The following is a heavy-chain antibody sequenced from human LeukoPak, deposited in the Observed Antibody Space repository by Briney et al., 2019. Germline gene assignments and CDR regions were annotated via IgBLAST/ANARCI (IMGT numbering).Heavy chain of an antibody. J-gene: IGHJ4*02. CDR1: GGTFSSYA. CDR3: ASTRGIEFLDLDY. D-gene: IGHD3-3*01. Sequence: ASVKVSCKASGGTFSSYAISWVRQAPGQGLEWMGGIIPIFGTANYAQKFQGRVTITADKSTSTAYMELSSLRSEDTAVYYCASTRGIEFLDLDYWGQGTLVTVSS. V-gene: IGHV1-69*06. CDR2: IIPIFGTA.